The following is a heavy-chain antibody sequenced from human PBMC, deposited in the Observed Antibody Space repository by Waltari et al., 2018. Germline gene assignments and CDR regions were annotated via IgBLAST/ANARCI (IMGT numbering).Heavy chain of an antibody. J-gene: IGHJ5*02. CDR1: GGSFSGYY. CDR3: ARVRNWFDP. Sequence: QVQLQQRGAVLLKPSETLSLTCAVYGGSFSGYYWSGIRQPPGKGLEWIGEINHSGSTNYNPSLKSRVTISVDTSKNQFSLKLSSVTAADTAVYYCARVRNWFDPWGQGTLVTVSS. CDR2: INHSGST. V-gene: IGHV4-34*01.